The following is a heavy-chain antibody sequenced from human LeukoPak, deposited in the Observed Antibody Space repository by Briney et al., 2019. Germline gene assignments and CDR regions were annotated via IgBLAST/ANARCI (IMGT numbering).Heavy chain of an antibody. CDR3: ATVNTIFSLSAFDI. Sequence: PSETLSLTCTVSGGSISSYYWSWIRQPPGKGLEWIGYIYYSGSTNYNPSLKSRVTISVDTSKNQFSLKLSSVTAADTAVYYCATVNTIFSLSAFDIWGQGTMVTVSS. J-gene: IGHJ3*02. V-gene: IGHV4-59*08. D-gene: IGHD3-9*01. CDR1: GGSISSYY. CDR2: IYYSGST.